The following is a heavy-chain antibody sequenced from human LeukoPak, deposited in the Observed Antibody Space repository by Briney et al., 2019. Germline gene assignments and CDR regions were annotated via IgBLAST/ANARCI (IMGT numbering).Heavy chain of an antibody. CDR2: ISSSSSTI. J-gene: IGHJ6*02. D-gene: IGHD3-22*01. Sequence: QPGGSLRLSCAASGLTFSSYSMNWVRQAPGKGLEWVSYISSSSSTIYYADSVKGRFTISRDNAKNSLYLQMNSLRDEDTAVYYCARDNTWGYDSSGYYWNYYYYYGMDVWGQGTTVTVSS. CDR1: GLTFSSYS. V-gene: IGHV3-48*02. CDR3: ARDNTWGYDSSGYYWNYYYYYGMDV.